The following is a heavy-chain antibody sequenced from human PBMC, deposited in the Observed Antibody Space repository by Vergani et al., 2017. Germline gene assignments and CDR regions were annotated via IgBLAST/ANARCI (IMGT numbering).Heavy chain of an antibody. D-gene: IGHD3-10*01. CDR1: GFTFDDYG. V-gene: IGHV3-43D*03. CDR3: AKDIFEDYGSGSPIGVGMDV. Sequence: EVQLVESGGGVVRPGGSLRLSCAASGFTFDDYGMSWVRQAPGKGLEWVSLISWDGGSTYYADSVKGRFTISRDNSKNSLYLQMNSLRAEDTALYYCAKDIFEDYGSGSPIGVGMDVWGQGTTVTVSS. J-gene: IGHJ6*02. CDR2: ISWDGGST.